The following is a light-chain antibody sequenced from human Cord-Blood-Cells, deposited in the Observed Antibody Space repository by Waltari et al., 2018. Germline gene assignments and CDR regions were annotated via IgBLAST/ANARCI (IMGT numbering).Light chain of an antibody. J-gene: IGLJ3*02. Sequence: SYELTQPSSVSVSPGQTATLTCSGDVLVKKYPRWFPQKPGQAPVLVIYKDSERPSGIPERFSGSSSGTTVTLTISGAQVEDEADYYCYSAADNNRVFGGGTKLTVL. CDR3: YSAADNNRV. CDR1: VLVKKY. V-gene: IGLV3-27*01. CDR2: KDS.